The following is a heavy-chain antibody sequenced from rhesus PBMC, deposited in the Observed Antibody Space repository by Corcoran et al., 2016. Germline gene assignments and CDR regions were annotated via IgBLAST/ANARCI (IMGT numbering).Heavy chain of an antibody. V-gene: IGHV4-80*01. CDR2: INGHSGIH. CDR3: ARFPKYLDWFSPLDD. D-gene: IGHD3-3*01. CDR1: GGSFSSYW. J-gene: IGHJ4*01. Sequence: QVQLQESGPGLVKPSETLSLTCAVSGGSFSSYWWSWIRQPPGKGLEWIGEINGHSGIHTYNPSLTSQVTVSKAPSRNQVPLKLGSVTAADTAGYSCARFPKYLDWFSPLDDWGQGVLVTVSA.